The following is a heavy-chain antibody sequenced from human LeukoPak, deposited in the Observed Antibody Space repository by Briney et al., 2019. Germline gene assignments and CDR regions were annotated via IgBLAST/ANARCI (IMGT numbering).Heavy chain of an antibody. Sequence: GGSLRLSCAASGFTFSSYWMSWVRQAPGKGLEWVANIKQDGSEKYYVDSVKGRFTISRDNAKNSLYLQMNSLRAEDTALYYCAKDNTPAYDILTGYYGPDYWGQGTLVTVSS. V-gene: IGHV3-7*03. CDR3: AKDNTPAYDILTGYYGPDY. CDR1: GFTFSSYW. D-gene: IGHD3-9*01. CDR2: IKQDGSEK. J-gene: IGHJ4*02.